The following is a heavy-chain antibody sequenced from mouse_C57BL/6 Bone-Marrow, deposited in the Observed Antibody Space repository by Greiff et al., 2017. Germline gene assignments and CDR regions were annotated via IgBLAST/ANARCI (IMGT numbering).Heavy chain of an antibody. D-gene: IGHD2-2*01. CDR1: GFSFNTYA. J-gene: IGHJ2*01. CDR2: IRSKSNNYAT. CDR3: VGQRSTMVTTGGSYFDY. V-gene: IGHV10-1*01. Sequence: EVQRVESGGGLVQPKGSLKLSCAASGFSFNTYAMNWVRQAPGKGLEWVARIRSKSNNYATYYADSVKDRFTISRDDSESMLYLKMNNLKTEDTAMYYCVGQRSTMVTTGGSYFDYWGQGTTLTVSS.